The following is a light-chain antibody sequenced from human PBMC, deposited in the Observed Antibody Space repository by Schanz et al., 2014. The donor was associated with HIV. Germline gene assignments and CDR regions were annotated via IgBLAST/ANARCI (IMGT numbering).Light chain of an antibody. CDR1: QSVSDS. CDR2: KAS. Sequence: DIQMTQSPSTLSASVGDRVTMTCRTSQSVSDSLAWFQQKPGKAPKLLIYKASTLENGVPSTFSGSGSGTEFTLTISSLQPDDFATYYCQQYNNRMTFGQGTRVEVK. CDR3: QQYNNRMT. V-gene: IGKV1-5*03. J-gene: IGKJ1*01.